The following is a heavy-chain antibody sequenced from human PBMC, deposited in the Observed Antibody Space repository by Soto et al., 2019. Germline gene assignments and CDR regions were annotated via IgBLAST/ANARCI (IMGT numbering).Heavy chain of an antibody. CDR3: ARRGYGPGFPYYYGMDV. Sequence: PSETLSLTCTVSSGSISSSSYYWGWIRQPPGKGLEWIGSIFYSGSTYYNPSLKSRVTISVDTSKNQFSLKLSSVTAADTAVYYCARRGYGPGFPYYYGMDVWCQGTTVTVSS. CDR2: IFYSGST. D-gene: IGHD3-10*01. J-gene: IGHJ6*02. V-gene: IGHV4-39*01. CDR1: SGSISSSSYY.